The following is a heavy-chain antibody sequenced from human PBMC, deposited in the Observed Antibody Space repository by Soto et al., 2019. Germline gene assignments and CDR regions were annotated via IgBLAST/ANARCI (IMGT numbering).Heavy chain of an antibody. CDR2: IYYSGST. CDR1: SGSISSYY. D-gene: IGHD4-17*01. CDR3: ARAGTDYENWFDP. J-gene: IGHJ5*02. V-gene: IGHV4-59*01. Sequence: PSETLSLTCTVSSGSISSYYWSWIRQPPGKGLEWIGYIYYSGSTNYNPSLKSRVTISVDTSKNQFSLKLSSVTAADTAVYYCARAGTDYENWFDPWGQGTLVTVSS.